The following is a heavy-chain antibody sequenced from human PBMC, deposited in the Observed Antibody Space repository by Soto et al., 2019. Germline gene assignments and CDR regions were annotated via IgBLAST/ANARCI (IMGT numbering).Heavy chain of an antibody. Sequence: ASVKVSCKASGYTFTSYGISWVRQAPGQGLEWMGWISAYNGNTNYAQKLQGRVTMTTDTSTSTAYMELRSLRSDDTAVYYCARNPPGEGQWLEYYYYGMDVWGQGTTVTVSS. D-gene: IGHD6-19*01. CDR1: GYTFTSYG. CDR3: ARNPPGEGQWLEYYYYGMDV. V-gene: IGHV1-18*01. J-gene: IGHJ6*02. CDR2: ISAYNGNT.